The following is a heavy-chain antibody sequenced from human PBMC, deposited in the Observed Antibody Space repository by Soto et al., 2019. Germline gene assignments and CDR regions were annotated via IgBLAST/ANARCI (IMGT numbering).Heavy chain of an antibody. CDR2: ISYTGST. V-gene: IGHV4-59*01. CDR3: ARGQLLDYFDF. CDR1: GASIRGYY. D-gene: IGHD2-2*01. Sequence: QVQLQESGPGLVKPSETLSLTCTVSGASIRGYYWSWIRQPPGKGLEWIGYISYTGSTSYNPSLKSRVTMSRDTSKNQFSLKLSSVTAADTAVYYCARGQLLDYFDFWGQGTLVTVSS. J-gene: IGHJ4*02.